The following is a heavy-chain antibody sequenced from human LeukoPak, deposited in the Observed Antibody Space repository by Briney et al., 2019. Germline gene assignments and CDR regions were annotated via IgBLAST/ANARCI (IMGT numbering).Heavy chain of an antibody. D-gene: IGHD4-11*01. CDR3: AQGGSNWANFDY. Sequence: SETLSLTCTVSGDSISSSYWSWIRQPPGKGLEWIGFIYYTGSTNYHPSLKSRVTISLDTSKSQFSLKLSSVTAADTAVYYCAQGGSNWANFDYWGQGTLVTVSS. J-gene: IGHJ4*02. CDR2: IYYTGST. V-gene: IGHV4-59*01. CDR1: GDSISSSY.